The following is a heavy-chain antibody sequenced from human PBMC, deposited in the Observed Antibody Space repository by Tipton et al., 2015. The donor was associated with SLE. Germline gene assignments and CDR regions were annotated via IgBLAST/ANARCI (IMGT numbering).Heavy chain of an antibody. Sequence: SLRLSCAASGFTFSSYEMNWVRQAPGKGLEWVSHISTSGSNIYYADSVMGRFTISRDNAKNSLYLQMNSLRPEDTAVYYCVREDWDRGIDYWGQGTLVTVSS. V-gene: IGHV3-48*03. J-gene: IGHJ4*02. CDR2: ISTSGSNI. CDR3: VREDWDRGIDY. D-gene: IGHD1/OR15-1a*01. CDR1: GFTFSSYE.